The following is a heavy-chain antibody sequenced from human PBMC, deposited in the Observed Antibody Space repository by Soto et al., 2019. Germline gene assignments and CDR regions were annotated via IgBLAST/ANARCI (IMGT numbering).Heavy chain of an antibody. D-gene: IGHD2-21*02. Sequence: SETLSLTCTVSGGSISSSSYYWGWIRQPPGKGLEWIGSIYYSGSTYYNPSLKSRVTISVDTSKNQFSLKLSSVTAADTAVYYCAKGRAGNCGGDCYIDYWGQGTLVTVSS. CDR3: AKGRAGNCGGDCYIDY. J-gene: IGHJ4*02. CDR2: IYYSGST. CDR1: GGSISSSSYY. V-gene: IGHV4-39*07.